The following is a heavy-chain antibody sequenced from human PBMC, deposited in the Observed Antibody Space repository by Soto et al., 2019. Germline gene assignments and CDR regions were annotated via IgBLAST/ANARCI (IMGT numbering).Heavy chain of an antibody. D-gene: IGHD2-2*02. Sequence: ASVKVSCKASGYTFTSYAIHWVRQAPGQRLEWMGWINAGNGNTKYSQKFQGRVTITRDTSASTAYMELSSLRSEDTAEYNCASSFTVPAVIGYWAKGTRVPVSS. V-gene: IGHV1-3*01. J-gene: IGHJ4*02. CDR3: ASSFTVPAVIGY. CDR1: GYTFTSYA. CDR2: INAGNGNT.